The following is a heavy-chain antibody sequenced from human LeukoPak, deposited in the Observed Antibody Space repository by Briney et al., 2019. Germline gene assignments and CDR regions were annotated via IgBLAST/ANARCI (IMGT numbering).Heavy chain of an antibody. J-gene: IGHJ4*02. V-gene: IGHV5-51*01. CDR1: GYSFTNYW. CDR3: ASGYFYDSDGNPFDS. D-gene: IGHD3-22*01. CDR2: IYPGDSTR. Sequence: GESLQISCKGSGYSFTNYWIGWVRQMPGKGLEWMGIIYPGDSTRRYSPSLQGQVTISADKSISTAYLQWSSLKASDTAMYYCASGYFYDSDGNPFDSWGQGTLVTVSS.